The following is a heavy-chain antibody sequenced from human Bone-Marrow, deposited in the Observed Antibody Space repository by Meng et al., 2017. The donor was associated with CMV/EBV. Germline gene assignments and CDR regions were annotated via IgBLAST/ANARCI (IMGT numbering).Heavy chain of an antibody. J-gene: IGHJ4*02. CDR1: GGSFSGYY. CDR2: INHSGST. CDR3: ARWALGIGDY. V-gene: IGHV4-34*01. Sequence: LRLSCAVYGGSFSGYYWSWIRQPPGKGLEWSGEINHSGSTNYNPSLKSRVTISVDTSKNQFSLKLSSVTAADTAVYYCARWALGIGDYWGQGTMVTVSS. D-gene: IGHD7-27*01.